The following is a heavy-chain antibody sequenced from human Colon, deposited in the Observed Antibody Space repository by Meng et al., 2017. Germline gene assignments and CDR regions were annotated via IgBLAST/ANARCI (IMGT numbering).Heavy chain of an antibody. CDR2: INPSDGST. J-gene: IGHJ4*02. Sequence: ASVKVSCKASGYSLTSYHVHWVRQAPGQGLEWMGLINPSDGSTRYAQNFQGRVTMTRDTSTSTVYMELSSLRSEDTAVFFCARGRGGGIVIFGFDHWGQGTLVTVSS. D-gene: IGHD3-10*01. CDR3: ARGRGGGIVIFGFDH. CDR1: GYSLTSYH. V-gene: IGHV1-46*01.